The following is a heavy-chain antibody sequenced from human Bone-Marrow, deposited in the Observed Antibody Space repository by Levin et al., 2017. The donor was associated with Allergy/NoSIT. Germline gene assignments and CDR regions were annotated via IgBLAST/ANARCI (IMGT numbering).Heavy chain of an antibody. J-gene: IGHJ6*02. V-gene: IGHV3-7*01. Sequence: GGSLRLFCVASGFSISDHWMIWVRQAPGKGLEWVANIKADGSEKLYVDSVKGRFTISRDNAKNSLYLQMNSLRVEDTALYYCTRNMGVWGQGTMVTVSS. CDR3: TRNMGV. CDR2: IKADGSEK. CDR1: GFSISDHW.